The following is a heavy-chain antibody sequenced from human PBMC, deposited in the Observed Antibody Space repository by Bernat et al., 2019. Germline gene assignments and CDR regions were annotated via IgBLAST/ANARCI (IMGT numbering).Heavy chain of an antibody. CDR2: IYHSGST. CDR3: AKNFFYSMDV. Sequence: HVQLQESGPGLVKPSGTLSLTCAVSGGSVNDDNWWSWVRQPPGKGLEWIGEIYHSGSTNYNPSLKSRLTVSVDTSRDQFSLYLTSVTAADTAVYYCAKNFFYSMDVWGQGTTVTVSS. CDR1: GGSVNDDNW. J-gene: IGHJ6*02. D-gene: IGHD1-7*01. V-gene: IGHV4-4*02.